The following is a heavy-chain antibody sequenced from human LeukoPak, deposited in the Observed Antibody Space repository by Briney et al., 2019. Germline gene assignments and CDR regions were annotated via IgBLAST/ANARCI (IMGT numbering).Heavy chain of an antibody. CDR3: ARDQEGFDY. J-gene: IGHJ4*02. Sequence: ASVKVSCKAPGYTFTSNYIHWVRQAPGQGLEWMGMIYPRDGSTSYAQKFQGRVTVTRDTSTSTVHMELSGLRSEDTAVYYCARDQEGFDYWGQGTLVTVSS. CDR2: IYPRDGST. CDR1: GYTFTSNY. V-gene: IGHV1-46*01.